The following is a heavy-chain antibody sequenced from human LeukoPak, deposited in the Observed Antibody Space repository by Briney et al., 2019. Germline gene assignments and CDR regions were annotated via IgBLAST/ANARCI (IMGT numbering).Heavy chain of an antibody. CDR1: GYSISSGYY. CDR3: ARSHFDSPYYYDSSGYYTDDAFDI. D-gene: IGHD3-22*01. Sequence: PSETLSLTCTVSGYSISSGYYWGWIRQPPGKGLEWIGSIYHSGSTYYIPSLKSRVTISVDTSKNQFSLKLSSVTAADTAVYYCARSHFDSPYYYDSSGYYTDDAFDIWAKGQWSPSLQ. V-gene: IGHV4-38-2*02. J-gene: IGHJ3*02. CDR2: IYHSGST.